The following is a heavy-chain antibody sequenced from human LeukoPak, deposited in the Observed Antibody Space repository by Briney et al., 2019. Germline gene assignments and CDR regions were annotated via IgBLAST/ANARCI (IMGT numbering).Heavy chain of an antibody. CDR1: GYTFTSYY. V-gene: IGHV1-46*01. D-gene: IGHD2-2*01. CDR2: INPSGGST. CDR3: ARTSDCSSTSCSRGYYYGMDV. Sequence: ASVKVSCKASGYTFTSYYMHWVRQAPGQGLEWVGIINPSGGSTSYAQKFQGRVTMTRDTSTSTVYMELSSLRSEDTAVYYCARTSDCSSTSCSRGYYYGMDVWGQGTTVTVSS. J-gene: IGHJ6*02.